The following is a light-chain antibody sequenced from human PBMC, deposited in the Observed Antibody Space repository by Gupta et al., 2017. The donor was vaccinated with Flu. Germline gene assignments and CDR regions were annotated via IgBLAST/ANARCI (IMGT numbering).Light chain of an antibody. Sequence: ITISCTGTSSDVGGYNYVSWYQQHPGKAPKLMIYEVSNRPSGVSNRFSGSKSGNTASLTITGLQAEDEADYYCSSYTSSSTPFVFGTGTKVTVL. J-gene: IGLJ1*01. CDR2: EVS. V-gene: IGLV2-14*01. CDR1: SSDVGGYNY. CDR3: SSYTSSSTPFV.